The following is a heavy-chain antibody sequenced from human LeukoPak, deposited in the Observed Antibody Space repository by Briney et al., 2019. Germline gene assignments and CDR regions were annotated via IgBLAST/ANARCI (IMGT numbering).Heavy chain of an antibody. J-gene: IGHJ4*02. Sequence: GGSLRLSCAASGFTFSSYAMHWVRQAPGKGLEWVAVISYDGSNKYYADSVKGRFTISRDNSKNTLYLQMNSLRAEDTAVYYCARGIRIFGAFDYWGQGTLVTVSS. CDR1: GFTFSSYA. CDR2: ISYDGSNK. D-gene: IGHD3-3*01. CDR3: ARGIRIFGAFDY. V-gene: IGHV3-30-3*01.